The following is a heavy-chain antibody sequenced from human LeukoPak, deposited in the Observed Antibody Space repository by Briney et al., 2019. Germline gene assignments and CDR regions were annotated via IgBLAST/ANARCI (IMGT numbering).Heavy chain of an antibody. CDR1: GGSVSSGDYY. Sequence: SQTLSLTCTVSGGSVSSGDYYWTWIRQPAGKGLEWIGRIYTSGSTSYSPSLKSRVTISLDTSKNQFSLRLSSVTATDTAVYYCARGYSGYDPTYFDSWGQGTLVTVSS. CDR2: IYTSGST. V-gene: IGHV4-61*02. CDR3: ARGYSGYDPTYFDS. J-gene: IGHJ4*02. D-gene: IGHD5-12*01.